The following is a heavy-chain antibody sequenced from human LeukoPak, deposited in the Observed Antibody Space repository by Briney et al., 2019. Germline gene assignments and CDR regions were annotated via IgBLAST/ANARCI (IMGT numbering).Heavy chain of an antibody. CDR2: ISGGGGST. D-gene: IGHD6-19*01. CDR1: GFTFSSYG. V-gene: IGHV3-23*01. CDR3: ASSAQSGWYVDLDY. J-gene: IGHJ4*02. Sequence: PGGSLRLSCAASGFTFSSYGMSWVRQAPGKGLEWVSAISGGGGSTYYADSVKGRFTISRDNSKNTLYLQMNSLRAEDTAVYYCASSAQSGWYVDLDYWGQGTLVTVSS.